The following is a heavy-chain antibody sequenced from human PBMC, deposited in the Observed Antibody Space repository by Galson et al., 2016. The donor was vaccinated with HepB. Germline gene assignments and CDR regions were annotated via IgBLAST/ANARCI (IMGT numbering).Heavy chain of an antibody. D-gene: IGHD2-15*01. CDR1: GFTFSRYQ. V-gene: IGHV3-48*03. J-gene: IGHJ4*02. CDR2: IDSSGSNT. CDR3: VREGSDGSFSQY. Sequence: SLRLSCAGSGFTFSRYQTNWVRQAPGKGLEWISYIDSSGSNTYYAASVKGRFTISRDNARNSVYLHMNSLTADDTAIYYCVREGSDGSFSQYWGQGTLVTVSS.